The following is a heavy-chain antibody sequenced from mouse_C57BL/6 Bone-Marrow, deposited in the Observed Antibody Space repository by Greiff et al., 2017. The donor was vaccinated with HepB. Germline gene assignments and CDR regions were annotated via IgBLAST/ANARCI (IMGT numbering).Heavy chain of an antibody. V-gene: IGHV5-12*01. D-gene: IGHD1-1*01. CDR1: GFTFSDYY. J-gene: IGHJ1*03. CDR3: ARLHYYGSSHWYFDV. CDR2: ISNGGGST. Sequence: EVQVVESGGGLVQPGGSLKLSCAASGFTFSDYYMYWVRQTPEKRLEWVATISNGGGSTYYPDTVKGRFTISRDNARNTLYLQMSRLKSEDTAMYYCARLHYYGSSHWYFDVWGTGTTVTVSS.